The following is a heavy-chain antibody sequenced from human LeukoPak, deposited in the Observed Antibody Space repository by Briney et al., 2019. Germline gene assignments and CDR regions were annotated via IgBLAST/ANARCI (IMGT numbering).Heavy chain of an antibody. CDR1: GGSISSYY. D-gene: IGHD3-22*01. Sequence: PSETLSLTCTVSGGSISSYYWSWIRQPPGKGLEWIGYIYYSGSTNYNPSLKSRVTISVDTSKNQFSLKLSSVTAADTAVYYCARVVYDSSGYELDYWGQGTLVTVSS. J-gene: IGHJ4*02. CDR3: ARVVYDSSGYELDY. V-gene: IGHV4-59*01. CDR2: IYYSGST.